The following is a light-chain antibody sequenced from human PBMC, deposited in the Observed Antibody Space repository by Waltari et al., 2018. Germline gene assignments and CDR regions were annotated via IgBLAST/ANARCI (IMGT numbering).Light chain of an antibody. J-gene: IGKJ3*01. CDR2: GAS. V-gene: IGKV3-20*01. CDR1: QSVASTY. CDR3: QQYGSSPFT. Sequence: ELVLTQSPGTLSLSPGERATLSCRASQSVASTYLAWYQQKPGQAPRLLISGASRRATGIPDRFSGSGSGTDFTRTISRLDPEDFVVYYCQQYGSSPFTFGPGTKVDIK.